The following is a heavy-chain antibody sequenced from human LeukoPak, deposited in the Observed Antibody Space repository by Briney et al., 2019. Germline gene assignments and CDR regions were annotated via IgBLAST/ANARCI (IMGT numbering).Heavy chain of an antibody. CDR1: GFTFSSYE. CDR2: ISSSGSTI. D-gene: IGHD4-11*01. CDR3: ARDATTVTTYYYYYMDV. V-gene: IGHV3-48*03. Sequence: GGSLRLSCAASGFTFSSYEMNWVRQAPGKGLEWVSYISSSGSTIYYADSVKGRFTISRDNAKNSLYLQMNNLRAEDTAVYYCARDATTVTTYYYYYMDVWGKGTTVTVSS. J-gene: IGHJ6*03.